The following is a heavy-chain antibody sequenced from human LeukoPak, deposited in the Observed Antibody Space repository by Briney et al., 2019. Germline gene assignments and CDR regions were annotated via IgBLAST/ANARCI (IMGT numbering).Heavy chain of an antibody. CDR2: IYSGGST. Sequence: GGSLILSCAASGFTVSSNYMSWVRQAPGKGLEWVSVIYSGGSTYYADPVKGRFTISRHNSKNTLYLQMNSLRAEDTAVYYCAREIAVAGPNAFDIWGQGTMVTVSS. D-gene: IGHD6-19*01. CDR1: GFTVSSNY. V-gene: IGHV3-53*04. J-gene: IGHJ3*02. CDR3: AREIAVAGPNAFDI.